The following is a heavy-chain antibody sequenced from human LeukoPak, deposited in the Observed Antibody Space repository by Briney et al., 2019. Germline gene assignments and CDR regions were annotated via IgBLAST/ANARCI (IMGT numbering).Heavy chain of an antibody. CDR2: IIPIFGTA. V-gene: IGHV1-69*05. D-gene: IGHD2-2*01. J-gene: IGHJ6*03. Sequence: ASVKVSCKASGGTFSSYAISWVRQAPGQGLEWMGGIIPIFGTANYAQKFQGRVTITTDESTSTAYMELSSLRSEDTAAYYCAINRREIVVVPAATPPPYYYYYYMDVWGKGTTVSVSS. CDR3: AINRREIVVVPAATPPPYYYYYYMDV. CDR1: GGTFSSYA.